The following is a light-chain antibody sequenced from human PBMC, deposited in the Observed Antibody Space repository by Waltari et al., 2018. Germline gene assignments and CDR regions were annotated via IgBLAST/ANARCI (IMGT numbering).Light chain of an antibody. CDR1: QDISTY. J-gene: IGKJ4*01. CDR2: AAS. V-gene: IGKV1-9*01. CDR3: QQLNSNPLT. Sequence: DIQLTQSPSFLSASVRDRVTITCRASQDISTYLAWYQQKPGKAPELLIYAASTLHSGVSSRVSGSGSGTKFTLTISSLQPEDSATYYCQQLNSNPLTFGGGTKVEIK.